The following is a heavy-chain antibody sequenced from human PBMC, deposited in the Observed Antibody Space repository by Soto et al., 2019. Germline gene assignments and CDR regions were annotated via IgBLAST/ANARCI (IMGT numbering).Heavy chain of an antibody. CDR3: ARYGSETAMAGYDAFDI. CDR2: INPNSGGT. J-gene: IGHJ3*02. V-gene: IGHV1-2*04. D-gene: IGHD5-18*01. Sequence: ASVKVSCKASGYTFTGYYMHWVRQAPGQGLEWMGWINPNSGGTNYAQKFQGWVTMTRDTSISTAYMELSRLRSDDTAVCYCARYGSETAMAGYDAFDIWGQGTMVTVSS. CDR1: GYTFTGYY.